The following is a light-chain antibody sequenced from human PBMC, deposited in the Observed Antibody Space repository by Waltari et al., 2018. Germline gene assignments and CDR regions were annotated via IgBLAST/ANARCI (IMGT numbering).Light chain of an antibody. Sequence: QSALTQPASVSGSPGQSITISCPGPSSDVGGYHYLSWYQHHPGKAPKLMIYEVSNRPSGVSNRFSGSKSGNTASLTISGLQAEDEADYYCSSYTSSSTWVFGGGTKLTVL. J-gene: IGLJ3*02. CDR1: SSDVGGYHY. CDR2: EVS. V-gene: IGLV2-14*01. CDR3: SSYTSSSTWV.